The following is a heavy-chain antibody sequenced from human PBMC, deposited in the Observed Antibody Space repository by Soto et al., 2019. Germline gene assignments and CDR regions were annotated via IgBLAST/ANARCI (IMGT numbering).Heavy chain of an antibody. V-gene: IGHV1-8*01. J-gene: IGHJ4*02. Sequence: QVQLVQSGAELKKPGASVKVSCKASGYTFSNYDMNWVRQATGQGPEWIGWVNPNNGDTGYAQKFQGRVTLTTDISTSTSYMELIGLRSEDTAIYYCARVSRKGSAIDFDYWGQGTLITVSS. CDR3: ARVSRKGSAIDFDY. D-gene: IGHD3-22*01. CDR1: GYTFSNYD. CDR2: VNPNNGDT.